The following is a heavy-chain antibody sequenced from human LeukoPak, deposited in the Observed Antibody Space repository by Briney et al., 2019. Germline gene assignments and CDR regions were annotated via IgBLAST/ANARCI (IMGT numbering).Heavy chain of an antibody. J-gene: IGHJ3*02. CDR3: ARDCRGGSCFGIYDAFDI. V-gene: IGHV4-34*01. Sequence: PSETLSLTCAVYGGSFSGYYWSWIRQPPGKGLEWIGEINHSGSTNYNPSLKSRVTISVDTSKNQFSLKLSSVTAADTAVYYCARDCRGGSCFGIYDAFDIWGQGTMVTVSS. CDR2: INHSGST. D-gene: IGHD2-15*01. CDR1: GGSFSGYY.